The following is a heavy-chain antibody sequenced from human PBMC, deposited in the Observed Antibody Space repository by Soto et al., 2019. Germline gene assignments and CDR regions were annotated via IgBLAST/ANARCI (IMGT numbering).Heavy chain of an antibody. CDR2: IYYSGST. V-gene: IGHV4-59*01. J-gene: IGHJ1*01. Sequence: PSETLSLTCTVSGGSISSYYWSWIRQPPGKGLEWIGYIYYSGSTNYNPSLKSRVTISVDTSKNRFSLKLSSVTAADTAVYYCARENYGGNSVYFQHWGQGTLVTVSS. D-gene: IGHD4-17*01. CDR1: GGSISSYY. CDR3: ARENYGGNSVYFQH.